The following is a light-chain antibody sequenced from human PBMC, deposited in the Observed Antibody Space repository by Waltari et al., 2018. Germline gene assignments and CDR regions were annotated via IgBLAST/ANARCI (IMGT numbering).Light chain of an antibody. J-gene: IGLJ1*01. CDR1: ELTRKY. CDR2: EDT. V-gene: IGLV3-10*01. CDR3: YSSDSTGLRV. Sequence: YELTQPPSVSVSPGQTARITCSGLELTRKYAYWFQQKSGQAPRLVMYEDTKRPSGIPERFSGSSSGTVATLTISGAQVDDEADYYCYSSDSTGLRVFGGGTTVVVL.